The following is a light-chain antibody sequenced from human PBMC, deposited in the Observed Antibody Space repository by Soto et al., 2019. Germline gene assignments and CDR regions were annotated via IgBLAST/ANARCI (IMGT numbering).Light chain of an antibody. CDR2: EVT. J-gene: IGLJ2*01. CDR1: SSDVGGYNY. Sequence: QSALTQPASVSGSPGQSITISCTGTSSDVGGYNYVSWYQHHPGKAPKLLIYEVTNRPSGVSNRFSGSKSGNTASLTISRLQAEDEADYYCNSYTYSNTDVVFVGGTKLTVL. V-gene: IGLV2-14*01. CDR3: NSYTYSNTDVV.